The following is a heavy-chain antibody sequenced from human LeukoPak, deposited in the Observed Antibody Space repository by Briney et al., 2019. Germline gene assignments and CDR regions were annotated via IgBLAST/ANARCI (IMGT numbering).Heavy chain of an antibody. D-gene: IGHD2-15*01. J-gene: IGHJ4*02. CDR2: IKQDGSEK. V-gene: IGHV3-7*01. CDR1: GFTFRSYW. Sequence: GGSLRLSCAGSGFTFRSYWMSWVRQAPGKGLEWVANIKQDGSEKYYVDSVKGRFTISRDNAKNSLYLQMNSLRAEDTAVYYCVREARESGGFDYWGQGTRVTVSS. CDR3: VREARESGGFDY.